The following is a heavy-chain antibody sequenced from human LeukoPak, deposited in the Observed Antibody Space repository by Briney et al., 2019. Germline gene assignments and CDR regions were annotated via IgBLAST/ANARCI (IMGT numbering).Heavy chain of an antibody. CDR3: ARVGAFRGYFDY. CDR2: ISSTSRSYI. D-gene: IGHD3-16*01. J-gene: IGHJ4*02. CDR1: GFTFSSYN. V-gene: IGHV3-21*01. Sequence: GGSLRLSCAASGFTFSSYNMNWVRQAPGKGLEWVSSISSTSRSYIYYADSVKGRFTISRDNAKNSLYLQVNSLRAEDTAVYYCARVGAFRGYFDYWGQGTLVTVSS.